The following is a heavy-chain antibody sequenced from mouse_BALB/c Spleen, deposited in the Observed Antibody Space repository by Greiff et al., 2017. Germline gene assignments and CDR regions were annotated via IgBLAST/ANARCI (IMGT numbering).Heavy chain of an antibody. J-gene: IGHJ2*01. D-gene: IGHD1-1*01. CDR2: IYPGDGDT. Sequence: VQLQESGAELVRPGSSVKISCKASGYAFSSYWMNWVKQRPGQGLEWIGQIYPGDGDTNYNGKFKGKATLTADKSSSTAYMQLSSLTSEDSAVYFCAREDYYGSSFFDYWGQGTTLTVSS. CDR3: AREDYYGSSFFDY. V-gene: IGHV1-80*01. CDR1: GYAFSSYW.